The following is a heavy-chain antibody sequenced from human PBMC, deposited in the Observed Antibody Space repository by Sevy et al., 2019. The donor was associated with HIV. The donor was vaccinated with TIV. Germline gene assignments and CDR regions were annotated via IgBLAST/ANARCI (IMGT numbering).Heavy chain of an antibody. CDR1: GFTFSRYA. Sequence: GGSLRLSCAASGFTFSRYAMSWVRQAPGKGLEWVSAISGSGGSTYYADSVKGRFTISRDNSKNTLYLQMNSLRAEDTAVYYCAKPAVSGSYYAGLVYWGQGTLVTVSS. J-gene: IGHJ4*02. CDR3: AKPAVSGSYYAGLVY. CDR2: ISGSGGST. D-gene: IGHD1-26*01. V-gene: IGHV3-23*01.